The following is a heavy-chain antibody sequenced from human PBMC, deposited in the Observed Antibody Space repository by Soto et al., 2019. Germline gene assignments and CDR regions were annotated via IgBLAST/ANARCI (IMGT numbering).Heavy chain of an antibody. CDR1: GYTFTRYT. Sequence: GASVKVSCKASGYTFTRYTMNWVRQAPGQRLEWMGWINPDNGNTKSSQKFQDRVIITRDTSANTAYMDLSSLRSEDTAVYYCARGIATGQLDPWGQGTLVTVSS. V-gene: IGHV1-3*01. J-gene: IGHJ5*02. CDR2: INPDNGNT. D-gene: IGHD2-15*01. CDR3: ARGIATGQLDP.